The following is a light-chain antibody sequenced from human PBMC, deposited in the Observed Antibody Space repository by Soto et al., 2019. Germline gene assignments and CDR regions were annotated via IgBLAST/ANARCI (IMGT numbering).Light chain of an antibody. CDR3: QQFNSYSPGA. J-gene: IGKJ1*01. Sequence: DIQMTQSPSSLSASVGDRVTITCQASQDITNYLHWFQQKPGKAPKLLIYDASSLESGVPSRFSGSGSGTEFTLTISSLQPDDFATYYCQQFNSYSPGAFGQGTKVDIK. CDR2: DAS. V-gene: IGKV1-5*01. CDR1: QDITNY.